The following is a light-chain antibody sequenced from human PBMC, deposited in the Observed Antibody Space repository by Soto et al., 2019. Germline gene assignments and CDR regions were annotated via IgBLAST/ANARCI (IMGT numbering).Light chain of an antibody. V-gene: IGKV1-5*01. Sequence: DIQMTQSPSTLSASVGDRVTITFRASQSISSWLAWYQQKPGKAPKLLIYDASSLESGVPSRFSGSGSGTEFTLTISRLQPDDFATYYCQQYNSYSRTFGQGTKVDIK. CDR1: QSISSW. CDR2: DAS. CDR3: QQYNSYSRT. J-gene: IGKJ1*01.